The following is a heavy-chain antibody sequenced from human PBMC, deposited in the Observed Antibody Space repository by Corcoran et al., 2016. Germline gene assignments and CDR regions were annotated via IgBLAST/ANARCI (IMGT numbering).Heavy chain of an antibody. J-gene: IGHJ4*02. Sequence: QVQLQESGPGLVKPSETLSLTCTVSGDSTRSGNYYWGWIRQPPGEGLEWIGAMSYAGSTFYTLSLKIRVTISIATSKNQVSLTLTSVTAADTAVYYCARSGDGTVPNYWGQGTLVIVPS. V-gene: IGHV4-39*01. CDR1: GDSTRSGNYY. CDR3: ARSGDGTVPNY. D-gene: IGHD3-10*01. CDR2: MSYAGST.